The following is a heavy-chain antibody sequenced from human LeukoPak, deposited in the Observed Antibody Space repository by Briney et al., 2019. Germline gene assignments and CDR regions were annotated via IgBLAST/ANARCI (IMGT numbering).Heavy chain of an antibody. CDR1: GDTFSTYW. CDR2: IYPGDSET. D-gene: IGHD3-3*01. Sequence: GESLQISCKGSGDTFSTYWIGWVRQLPGKGLEWMGIIYPGDSETRYSPSFQGQVTMSVDKSSSTAYLQWASLKASDTATYFCARLSARLLDHWGQGTLVTVSS. V-gene: IGHV5-51*01. J-gene: IGHJ4*02. CDR3: ARLSARLLDH.